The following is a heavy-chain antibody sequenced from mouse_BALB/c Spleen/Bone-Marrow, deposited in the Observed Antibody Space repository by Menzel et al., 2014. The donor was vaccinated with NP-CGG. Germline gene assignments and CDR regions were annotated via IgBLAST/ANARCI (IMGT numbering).Heavy chain of an antibody. D-gene: IGHD2-4*01. J-gene: IGHJ2*01. CDR3: ARAHYDYVLFDY. V-gene: IGHV2-9*02. CDR1: GFSLTTYG. CDR2: IWAGGST. Sequence: QVQLQQSGPGLVAPSQSLSITCTVSGFSLTTYGVHWVRQPPGKGLEWLGVIWAGGSTNYNSALTSRLSISKDNSKSQVFLKMNSLQTDDTAMYYCARAHYDYVLFDYWGQGTTLTVSS.